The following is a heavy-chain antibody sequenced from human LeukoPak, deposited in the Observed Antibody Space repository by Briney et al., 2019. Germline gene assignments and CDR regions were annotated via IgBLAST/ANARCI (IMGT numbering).Heavy chain of an antibody. CDR2: ISPNSDDT. Sequence: GASVKVSCKASGYTFSDYYIHWVRQAPGQGLEWMGWISPNSDDTNFAQIFQGRVIMTRDTSISTAYMELSRLTSDDTALYYCARNYGHNSKYFDYLGQGTLVTVSS. J-gene: IGHJ4*02. CDR1: GYTFSDYY. V-gene: IGHV1-2*02. D-gene: IGHD4-17*01. CDR3: ARNYGHNSKYFDY.